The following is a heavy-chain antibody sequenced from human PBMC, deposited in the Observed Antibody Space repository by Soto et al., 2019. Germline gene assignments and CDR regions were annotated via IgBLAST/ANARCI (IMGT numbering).Heavy chain of an antibody. V-gene: IGHV4-59*01. D-gene: IGHD3-10*01. Sequence: SETLSLTCTVSGGSISSYCWSWIRQPPGKGLEWIGYIYYSGSTNYNPSLKSRVNILVDTSKNQFSLKLSSVTAADTAVYYCSGSGSSPYYYYYGMDVWGQGTTVTVSS. CDR2: IYYSGST. CDR1: GGSISSYC. CDR3: SGSGSSPYYYYYGMDV. J-gene: IGHJ6*02.